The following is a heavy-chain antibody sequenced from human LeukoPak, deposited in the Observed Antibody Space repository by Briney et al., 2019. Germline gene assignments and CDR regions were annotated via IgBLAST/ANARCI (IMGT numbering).Heavy chain of an antibody. CDR1: GFTFSSYA. J-gene: IGHJ3*02. V-gene: IGHV3-30*04. CDR3: ARDRVERITMMVVAEDAFDI. CDR2: ISYDGSNK. Sequence: PGGSLRLSCAASGFTFSSYAMHWVRQAPGKGLEWVAVISYDGSNKYYADSVKGRFTISRDNSKNTLYLQMNSLRAEDTAVYYCARDRVERITMMVVAEDAFDIWGQGAMVTVSS. D-gene: IGHD3-22*01.